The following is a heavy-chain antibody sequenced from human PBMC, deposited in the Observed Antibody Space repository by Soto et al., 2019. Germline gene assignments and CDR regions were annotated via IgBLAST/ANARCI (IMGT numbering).Heavy chain of an antibody. V-gene: IGHV3-15*01. CDR2: IKSKTDGGTT. D-gene: IGHD2-2*01. J-gene: IGHJ4*02. CDR3: TTDLCSSTSCYWRRYYFDY. Sequence: PGGALRLSCAASGFTFSNAWVSWVRQAPGKGLEWVGRIKSKTDGGTTDYAAPVKGRFTISRDDSKNTLYLQMNSLKTEDTAVYYCTTDLCSSTSCYWRRYYFDYWGQGTLVTVSS. CDR1: GFTFSNAW.